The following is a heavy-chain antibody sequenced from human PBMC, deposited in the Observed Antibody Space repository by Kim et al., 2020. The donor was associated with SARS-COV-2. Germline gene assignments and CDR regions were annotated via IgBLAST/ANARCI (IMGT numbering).Heavy chain of an antibody. D-gene: IGHD2-2*01. Sequence: GGSLRLSCAASGFTFSSYSMNWVRQAPGKGLEWVSSISSSSSYIYYADSVKGRFTISRDNAKNSLYLQMNSLRAEDTAVYYCARGWDRYCSSTSCPHVAYWGQGTLVTVSS. J-gene: IGHJ4*02. CDR2: ISSSSSYI. CDR3: ARGWDRYCSSTSCPHVAY. CDR1: GFTFSSYS. V-gene: IGHV3-21*01.